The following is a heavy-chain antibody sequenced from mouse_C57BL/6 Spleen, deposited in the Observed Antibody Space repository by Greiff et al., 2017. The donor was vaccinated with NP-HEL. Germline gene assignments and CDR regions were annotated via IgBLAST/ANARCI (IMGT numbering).Heavy chain of an antibody. CDR3: ARDGNYFSKYYAMDY. J-gene: IGHJ4*01. Sequence: QVQLQQSGAELVKPGASVKMSCKASGYTFTSYWITWVKQRPGQGLEWIGDIYPGSGSTNYNEKFKSKATLTVDTSSSTAYMQLSSLTSEDSAVYYCARDGNYFSKYYAMDYWGQGTSVTVSS. V-gene: IGHV1-55*01. CDR1: GYTFTSYW. CDR2: IYPGSGST. D-gene: IGHD2-1*01.